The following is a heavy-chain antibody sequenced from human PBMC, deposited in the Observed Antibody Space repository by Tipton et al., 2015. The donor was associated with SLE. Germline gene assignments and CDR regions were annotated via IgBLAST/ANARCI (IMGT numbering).Heavy chain of an antibody. CDR3: ARAGVVREGYFDY. Sequence: QLVQSGPEVKKPGASVKVSCKASGYTFTSYAMHWVRQAPGQRLEWMGWINAGNGNTKYSQKFQGRVTITRDTSASTAYMELSSLRSEDTAVYYCARAGVVREGYFDYWGQGTLVTVSS. J-gene: IGHJ4*02. CDR2: INAGNGNT. V-gene: IGHV1-3*01. D-gene: IGHD3-10*01. CDR1: GYTFTSYA.